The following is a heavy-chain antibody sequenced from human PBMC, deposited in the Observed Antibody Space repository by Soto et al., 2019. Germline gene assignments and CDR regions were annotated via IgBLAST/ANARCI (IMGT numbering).Heavy chain of an antibody. CDR2: ISYDGNSE. D-gene: IGHD3-22*01. CDR1: GFTFSTYV. J-gene: IGHJ1*01. V-gene: IGHV3-30-3*01. Sequence: QVQLVESGGGVVQPGRSLRLSCAASGFTFSTYVMHWVRQAPGKGLEWVAGISYDGNSEHYADSVKGRFTISRDNSKNTRYVQVDTLRTEDTAVYYCATEDHSSGHAGTFQHWGQGTLVTVSS. CDR3: ATEDHSSGHAGTFQH.